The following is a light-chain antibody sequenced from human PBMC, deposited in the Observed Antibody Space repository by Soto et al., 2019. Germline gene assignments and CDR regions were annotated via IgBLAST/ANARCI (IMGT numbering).Light chain of an antibody. Sequence: ALAQPASVSGSPGQSITLSCIGTSSDVGSYNLVSWYQQHPGKAPKLMIYEGSKRPSGVSNRFSGSKSGNTASLTISGLQAEDEADYYCCSFAGSNTFVFGTGTKATVL. CDR3: CSFAGSNTFV. CDR1: SSDVGSYNL. J-gene: IGLJ1*01. V-gene: IGLV2-23*03. CDR2: EGS.